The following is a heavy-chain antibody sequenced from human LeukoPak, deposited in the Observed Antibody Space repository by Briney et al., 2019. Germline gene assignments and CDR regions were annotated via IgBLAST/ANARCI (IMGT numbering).Heavy chain of an antibody. CDR2: IYPADSTA. D-gene: IGHD1-26*01. CDR1: GYSFTTYW. CDR3: ARPRVASYSGSSAFDY. V-gene: IGHV5-51*01. Sequence: GESLKISCKASGYSFTTYWIGWVRQMPGKGLEWMGIIYPADSTAHYSPSFQGQVTISVDKSINTAYLQWSRLKASDTAMYYCARPRVASYSGSSAFDYWGQGTLVTVSS. J-gene: IGHJ4*02.